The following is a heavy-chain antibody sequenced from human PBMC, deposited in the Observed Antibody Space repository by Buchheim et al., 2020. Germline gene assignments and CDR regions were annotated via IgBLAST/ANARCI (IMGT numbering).Heavy chain of an antibody. Sequence: QVQLQQWGAGLLKPSETLSLTCAVYGGSFSGYYWSWIRQPPGKGLEWIGEINHSGSTNYNPSLKSRVTISVDTSKKHFSLKLSSVTAADTAVYYCARGLQWLVLGNWFDPWGQGTL. J-gene: IGHJ5*02. CDR3: ARGLQWLVLGNWFDP. V-gene: IGHV4-34*01. CDR1: GGSFSGYY. D-gene: IGHD6-19*01. CDR2: INHSGST.